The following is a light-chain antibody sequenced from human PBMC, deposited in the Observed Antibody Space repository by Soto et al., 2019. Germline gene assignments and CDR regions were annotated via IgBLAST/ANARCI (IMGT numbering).Light chain of an antibody. CDR2: ATS. CDR1: QNIINY. J-gene: IGKJ4*01. CDR3: QQSYSAPLT. Sequence: DIQMTQSPSSLSASVGDRFTITCRSSQNIINYLNWYQQKPGKAPKLLIYATSSLQSDVPSRFSGSGSGTDFTLTISTLQPEDFATFYCQQSYSAPLTFGGGTKVDIK. V-gene: IGKV1-39*01.